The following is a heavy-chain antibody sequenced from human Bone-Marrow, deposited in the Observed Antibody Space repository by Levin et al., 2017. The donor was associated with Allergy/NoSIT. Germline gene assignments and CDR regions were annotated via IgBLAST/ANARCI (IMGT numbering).Heavy chain of an antibody. D-gene: IGHD6-19*01. CDR3: ARALWRTGSGWYVGRNDAFDI. CDR1: GYTFTGYY. J-gene: IGHJ3*02. V-gene: IGHV1-2*02. CDR2: INPNSGGT. Sequence: GESLKISCKASGYTFTGYYMHWVRQAPGQGLEWMGWINPNSGGTNYAQKFQGRVTMTRDTSISTAYMELSRLRSDDTAVYYCARALWRTGSGWYVGRNDAFDIWGQGTMVTVSS.